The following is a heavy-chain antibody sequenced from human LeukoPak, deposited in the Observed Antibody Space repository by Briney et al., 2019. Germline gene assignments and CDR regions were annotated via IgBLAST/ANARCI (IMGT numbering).Heavy chain of an antibody. D-gene: IGHD3-22*01. CDR3: ARGYDSSGYYFDY. CDR2: MNPNSGNT. V-gene: IGHV1-8*01. CDR1: GYTFTSYD. Sequence: ASVKVSCKASGYTFTSYDINWVRQAPGQGLEWMGWMNPNSGNTGYAQKFQGRVTMTRNTSISTAYMELSSLRSEDTAVYYCARGYDSSGYYFDYWGQGTLVTVSS. J-gene: IGHJ4*02.